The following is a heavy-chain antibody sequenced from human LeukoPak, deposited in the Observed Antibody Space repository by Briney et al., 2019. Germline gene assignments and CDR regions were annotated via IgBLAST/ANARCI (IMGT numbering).Heavy chain of an antibody. V-gene: IGHV1-69*04. J-gene: IGHJ5*02. CDR1: GATVSSSG. CDR2: FIPDLGIT. CDR3: VRDEIVRGVMRFDP. Sequence: ASVKLSCKASGATVSSSGFSWVRQSPGQGLEWMGRFIPDLGITDYAQNFRVRVTVTADKSTRTVYIEASSLRSEDTAVYYCVRDEIVRGVMRFDPWGQGTLVTGSS. D-gene: IGHD3-10*01.